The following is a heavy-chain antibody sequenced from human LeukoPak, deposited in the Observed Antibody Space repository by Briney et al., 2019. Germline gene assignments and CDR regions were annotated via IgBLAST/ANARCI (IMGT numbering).Heavy chain of an antibody. J-gene: IGHJ4*02. CDR3: ARVIGYGDHYGLFDY. V-gene: IGHV6-1*01. CDR1: GDSFSSNSAA. CDR2: TYYRSKWYN. Sequence: SQTLSLTCAISGDSFSSNSAAWNWLRQSPSRGLEWLGRTYYRSKWYNDYVVSVKSRITINPDTSKNQFSLQLNSVTPEDTAVYYCARVIGYGDHYGLFDYWGQGTLVTVSS. D-gene: IGHD4-17*01.